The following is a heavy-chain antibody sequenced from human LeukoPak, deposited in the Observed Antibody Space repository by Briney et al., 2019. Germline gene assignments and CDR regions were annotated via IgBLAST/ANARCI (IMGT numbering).Heavy chain of an antibody. CDR1: GYTFTGYY. CDR2: INPNSGGT. V-gene: IGHV1-2*02. J-gene: IGHJ4*02. D-gene: IGHD3-10*01. Sequence: GASVKVSCKASGYTFTGYYMHWVRQAPGQGLEWMGWINPNSGGTNYAQKFQGRVTMTRDTSISTAYMELSRLRSDDTAVYYCARSTYYYGSESPYYFDYWGQGTLVTVSS. CDR3: ARSTYYYGSESPYYFDY.